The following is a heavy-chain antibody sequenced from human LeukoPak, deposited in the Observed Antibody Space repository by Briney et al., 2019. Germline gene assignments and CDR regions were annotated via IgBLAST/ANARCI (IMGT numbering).Heavy chain of an antibody. CDR3: ARLAVTGTPAFDY. CDR1: GFTVSNNY. D-gene: IGHD6-19*01. J-gene: IGHJ4*02. V-gene: IGHV3-66*04. Sequence: PGGSLRLSCVVSGFTVSNNYMSWVRQAPGKGLGWVSIIYSGGSTYYADAVKGRFTISRDNSKNTLYLQMNSLRAEDTAVYYCARLAVTGTPAFDYSGQGTQVPVSS. CDR2: IYSGGST.